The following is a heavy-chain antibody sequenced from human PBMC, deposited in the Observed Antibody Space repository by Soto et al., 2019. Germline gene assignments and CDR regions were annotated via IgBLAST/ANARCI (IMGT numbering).Heavy chain of an antibody. CDR1: GYSISSSYY. J-gene: IGHJ5*02. Sequence: SETLSLTCAVSGYSISSSYYWGWIRQPPGKGLEWIGSIYHSGNTYYNLSLKSRVTISVDTSKNQFSLKLSSVTAADTAVFYCARDPLPYTGYAYSWFDPWGQGILVTVSS. V-gene: IGHV4-38-2*02. CDR3: ARDPLPYTGYAYSWFDP. D-gene: IGHD3-16*01. CDR2: IYHSGNT.